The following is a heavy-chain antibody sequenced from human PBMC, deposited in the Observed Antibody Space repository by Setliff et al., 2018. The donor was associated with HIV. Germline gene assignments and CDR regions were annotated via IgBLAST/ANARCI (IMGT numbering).Heavy chain of an antibody. CDR1: GGSVNDFY. D-gene: IGHD2-21*02. Sequence: ASETLSLTCIVSGGSVNDFYCNWIRQPPGKGPEWIGYIHSSGSTIYNPSLKSRITISLDTSKEQFSLELSSATAADTAVYYCATLDHSGGNFLAYWGQGSLVTVSS. J-gene: IGHJ4*02. CDR3: ATLDHSGGNFLAY. V-gene: IGHV4-4*09. CDR2: IHSSGST.